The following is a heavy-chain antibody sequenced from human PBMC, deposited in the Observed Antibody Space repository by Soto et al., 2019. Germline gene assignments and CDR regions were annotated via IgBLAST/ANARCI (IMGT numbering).Heavy chain of an antibody. CDR3: ARQIYDSDSGPNFQYSFDS. CDR2: IDPSDSQT. Sequence: KVSCKASGYTFTGYYMQWVRQAPGQGLEWMGRIDPSDSQTYYSPSFRGHVTISAAKSITTVFLQWSSLRASDTAMYYCARQIYDSDSGPNFQYSFDSWGQGTLVTVSS. D-gene: IGHD3-22*01. J-gene: IGHJ4*02. V-gene: IGHV5-10-1*01. CDR1: GYTFTGYY.